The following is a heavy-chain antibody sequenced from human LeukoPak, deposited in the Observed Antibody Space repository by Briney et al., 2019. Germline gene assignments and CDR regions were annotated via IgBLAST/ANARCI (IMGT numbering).Heavy chain of an antibody. D-gene: IGHD6-13*01. CDR1: GYTLTELS. V-gene: IGHV1-24*01. CDR2: FDPEDGET. CDR3: ATLAAAASKLYYYYYGMDV. Sequence: ASVKVSCKVSGYTLTELSMHWVRQSPGKGLEWMGGFDPEDGETIYAQKFQGRVTMTEDTSTDTAYMELSSLRSEDTAVYYCATLAAAASKLYYYYYGMDVWGQGTTVTVSS. J-gene: IGHJ6*02.